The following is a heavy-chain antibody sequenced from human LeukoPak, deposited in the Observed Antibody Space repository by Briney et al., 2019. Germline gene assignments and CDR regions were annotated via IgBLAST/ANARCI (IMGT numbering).Heavy chain of an antibody. D-gene: IGHD6-6*01. V-gene: IGHV1-8*01. CDR1: GYTFTSYD. CDR3: ARERGSSSSFDY. CDR2: MNPNSGNT. Sequence: ASVKVSCKASGYTFTSYDINWVRQATGQGLEWMGWMNPNSGNTGYAQKFQGGVTMTRNTSISTAYMELSSLRSEDTAVYYCARERGSSSSFDYWGQGTLVTVSS. J-gene: IGHJ4*02.